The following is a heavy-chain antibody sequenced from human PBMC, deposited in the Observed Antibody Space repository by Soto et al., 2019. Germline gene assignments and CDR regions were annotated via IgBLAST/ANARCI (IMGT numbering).Heavy chain of an antibody. D-gene: IGHD4-17*01. V-gene: IGHV4-59*08. J-gene: IGHJ5*02. CDR1: GGSISSYY. CDR3: ARSRRDYGDYAAWFDP. CDR2: FYYSGST. Sequence: SETLSLTCTVSGGSISSYYWSWIRQPPGKVLELIGYFYYSGSTNYNPSLKSRVTISLYTSKNQFSLKLSSVTAADTAVYYCARSRRDYGDYAAWFDPWGQGTLVTVSS.